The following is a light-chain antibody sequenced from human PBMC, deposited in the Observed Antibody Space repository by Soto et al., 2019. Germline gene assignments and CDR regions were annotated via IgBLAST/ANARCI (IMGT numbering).Light chain of an antibody. V-gene: IGLV2-23*01. CDR1: SSDVGSYNL. CDR3: CSYAGSSKDV. J-gene: IGLJ1*01. CDR2: EGS. Sequence: SVLTQPASVSGSPGQSITISCTGTSSDVGSYNLVSWYQQHPGKAPKLMIYEGSKRPSGVSNRFSGSKSGNTASLTISGLQAEDEADYYCCSYAGSSKDVFGTGTKVTVL.